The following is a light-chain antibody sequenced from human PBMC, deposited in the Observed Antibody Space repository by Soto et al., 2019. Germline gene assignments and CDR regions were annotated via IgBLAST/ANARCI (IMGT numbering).Light chain of an antibody. CDR3: QQYNQWPIT. Sequence: EIVMTQSPATLTVSPGERATLSCRASQSSGTNLACYQQKPGQAPRLLIHGAFTRATGIPARFSGSGSGTEFTLTISSLQSEDFAVFYCQQYNQWPITFGQGTRLEI. CDR1: QSSGTN. CDR2: GAF. V-gene: IGKV3-15*01. J-gene: IGKJ5*01.